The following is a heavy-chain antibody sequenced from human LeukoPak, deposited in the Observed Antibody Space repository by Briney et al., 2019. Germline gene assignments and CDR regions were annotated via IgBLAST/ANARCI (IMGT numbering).Heavy chain of an antibody. D-gene: IGHD2-2*01. V-gene: IGHV4-34*01. CDR2: INHSGTT. CDR3: ARGSGSWDIVVVPADPALDY. Sequence: PSETLSLTCAVYGGSFSGYYWSWIRQPPGKGPEWIGEINHSGTTNYNPSPKSRVTISVDTSKNQFSLKLSSVTAADTAVYYCARGSGSWDIVVVPADPALDYWGQGTLVTVSS. J-gene: IGHJ4*02. CDR1: GGSFSGYY.